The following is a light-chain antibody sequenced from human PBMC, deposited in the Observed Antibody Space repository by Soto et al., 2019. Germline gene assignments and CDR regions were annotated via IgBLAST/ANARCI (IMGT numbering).Light chain of an antibody. CDR3: QKYNSYPIT. Sequence: DIQMTQSPSTLSASVGDRVTITCRASQSISSWLAWYQQKPGKAPKLLIYKASSLESGVPSRFSGSGSGTEFTLTISSLQPDDFATYYCQKYNSYPITFGQGTLLEIK. J-gene: IGKJ5*01. CDR2: KAS. CDR1: QSISSW. V-gene: IGKV1-5*03.